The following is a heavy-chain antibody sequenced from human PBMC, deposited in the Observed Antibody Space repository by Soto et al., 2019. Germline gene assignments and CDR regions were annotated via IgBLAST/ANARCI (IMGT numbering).Heavy chain of an antibody. CDR2: ISGRGTNT. Sequence: GGSLRLSCAASGSISTTTPLSWVRQAPGKGLEWASTISGRGTNTYYADSVKGRFIISRDNLKNTVNLQMNGLGVEDTAIYYCAPSFRYFDNWGQGTRVTVSS. V-gene: IGHV3-23*01. CDR1: GSISTTTP. J-gene: IGHJ4*02. CDR3: APSFRYFDN.